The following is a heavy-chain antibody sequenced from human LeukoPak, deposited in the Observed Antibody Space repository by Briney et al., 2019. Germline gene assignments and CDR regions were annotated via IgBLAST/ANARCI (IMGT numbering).Heavy chain of an antibody. J-gene: IGHJ6*03. V-gene: IGHV1-8*01. D-gene: IGHD6-13*01. CDR3: ARDRGQQLVTRYYYYMDV. Sequence: GASVKVSCKASGYTFTSYDINWVRQATGQGLEWMGWMNPNSGNTGYAQKFQGRVTMTRNTSISTAYMELSSLRSEDTAVYYCARDRGQQLVTRYYYYMDVWGKGTTVTVSS. CDR2: MNPNSGNT. CDR1: GYTFTSYD.